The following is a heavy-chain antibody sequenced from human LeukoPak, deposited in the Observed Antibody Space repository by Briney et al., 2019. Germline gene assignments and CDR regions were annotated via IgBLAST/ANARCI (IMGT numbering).Heavy chain of an antibody. Sequence: ASVKVSCKASGYTFSSYAMHWVRQAPGQRPEWMGWINAGNGNTKNSQKFQGRVTITRDTSASTAYMELSSLRGEDTAVYYCARGSPASYYDFWSGYPFDSWGQGTLVTVSS. CDR1: GYTFSSYA. V-gene: IGHV1-3*01. D-gene: IGHD3-3*01. J-gene: IGHJ4*02. CDR3: ARGSPASYYDFWSGYPFDS. CDR2: INAGNGNT.